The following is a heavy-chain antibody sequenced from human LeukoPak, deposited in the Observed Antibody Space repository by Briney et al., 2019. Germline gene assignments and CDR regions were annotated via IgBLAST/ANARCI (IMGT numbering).Heavy chain of an antibody. D-gene: IGHD1-26*01. J-gene: IGHJ4*02. V-gene: IGHV4-39*02. CDR2: IYYSRST. Sequence: PSQTLSLTCTVSAASISSSSYYCGWIRQPPGKGLEWFGSIYYSRSTYYNSSPKCRVTISIDTSNNHFSLRLNSVTAADTAMYYCAKSGGYGLIDYWGQGTRVTVSS. CDR3: AKSGGYGLIDY. CDR1: AASISSSSYY.